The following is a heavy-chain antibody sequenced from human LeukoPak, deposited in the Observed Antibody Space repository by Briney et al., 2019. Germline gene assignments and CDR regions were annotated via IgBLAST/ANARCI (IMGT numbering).Heavy chain of an antibody. J-gene: IGHJ4*02. CDR3: ARHATYSSGWYGPDY. CDR1: GASISSSSYY. D-gene: IGHD6-19*01. V-gene: IGHV4-39*01. CDR2: IYSSGST. Sequence: SETLSLTCTVSGASISSSSYYWGWIRRPPGKGLEWIGSIYSSGSTYYNPSLKSRVTMSVDTSKNQFSLKLSSVTAADTAVYYCARHATYSSGWYGPDYWGQGTLVTVSS.